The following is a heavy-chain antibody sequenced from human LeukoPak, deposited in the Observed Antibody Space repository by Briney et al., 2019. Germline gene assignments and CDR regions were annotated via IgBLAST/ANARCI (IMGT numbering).Heavy chain of an antibody. J-gene: IGHJ1*01. CDR3: AREGGYSSSWYWYFQH. D-gene: IGHD6-13*01. Sequence: ASVKVSCKASGYTFTGYYMHWVRQAPGQGREWMGWINPNSGGTNYAQRFQGRVTMTRDTSISTAYMELSRLRSDDTAVYYCAREGGYSSSWYWYFQHWGQGTLVTVSS. CDR2: INPNSGGT. CDR1: GYTFTGYY. V-gene: IGHV1-2*02.